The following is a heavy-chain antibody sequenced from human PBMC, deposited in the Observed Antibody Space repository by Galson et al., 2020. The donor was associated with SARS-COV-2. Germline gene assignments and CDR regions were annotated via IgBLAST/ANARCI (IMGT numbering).Heavy chain of an antibody. CDR3: AGLKINWGSIDY. CDR1: GGSVSSTNYC. D-gene: IGHD7-27*01. V-gene: IGHV4-39*01. Sequence: ASETLSLTCTVSGGSVSSTNYCWGWIRQPPGKGLEWIGTIYYSGRGSTYYNPSLKSRVTISADTSRNQFSLKLSSVTAADTAVYYCAGLKINWGSIDYWGQGTLVTVSS. J-gene: IGHJ4*02. CDR2: IYYSGRGST.